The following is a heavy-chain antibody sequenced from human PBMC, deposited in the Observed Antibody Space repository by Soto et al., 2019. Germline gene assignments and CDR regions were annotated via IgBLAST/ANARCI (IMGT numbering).Heavy chain of an antibody. CDR2: ISWDGGST. CDR3: ANSDILKGFYGMDV. Sequence: GGSLRLSCAASGFTFDDYTMHWVRQAPGKGLEWVSLISWDGGSTYYADSVKGRFTISRDNSKNSLLLQMNSLRTEDAALYYCANSDILKGFYGMDVWGQGTTVTVSS. CDR1: GFTFDDYT. J-gene: IGHJ6*02. V-gene: IGHV3-43*01. D-gene: IGHD3-9*01.